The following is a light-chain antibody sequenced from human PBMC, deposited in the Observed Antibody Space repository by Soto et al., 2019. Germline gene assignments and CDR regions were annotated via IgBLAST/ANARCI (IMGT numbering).Light chain of an antibody. Sequence: QSALTQPASVSGSPGQSITISCTGTSSDFGGYNYVSWYQQHPGKAPKLMIYDVSNRPSGVSNRFSGSKSGNTASLTISGLQAEDEADYYCSSYTSSSTPYVFGTGTKVIVL. V-gene: IGLV2-14*01. CDR3: SSYTSSSTPYV. CDR2: DVS. J-gene: IGLJ1*01. CDR1: SSDFGGYNY.